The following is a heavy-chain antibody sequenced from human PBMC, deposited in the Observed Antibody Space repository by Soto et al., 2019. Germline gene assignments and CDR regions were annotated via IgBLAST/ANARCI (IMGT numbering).Heavy chain of an antibody. CDR2: IIPIFGTA. D-gene: IGHD3-22*01. CDR3: ARDDGEAYDSSGYYSAY. Sequence: GASVKVSCKASGGTFSSYAISWVRQAPGQGLEWMGGIIPIFGTANYAQKFQGRVTITADESTSTAYMELSSLRSEDTAVYYCARDDGEAYDSSGYYSAYWGQGTLVTVSS. J-gene: IGHJ4*02. CDR1: GGTFSSYA. V-gene: IGHV1-69*13.